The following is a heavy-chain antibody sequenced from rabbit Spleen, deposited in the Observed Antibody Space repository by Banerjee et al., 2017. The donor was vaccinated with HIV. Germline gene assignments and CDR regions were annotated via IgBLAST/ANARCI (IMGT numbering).Heavy chain of an antibody. J-gene: IGHJ2*01. V-gene: IGHV1S45*01. CDR3: ARNYVNAFDP. Sequence: LEESGGDLVKPEGSLTLTCTASGFSFDSDYVMCWVRQAPGKGLEWIACINTYTGRPVYASWTKGPFTISKTSSTTVTLQMTSLTAADTATYFCARNYVNAFDPWGQGTWSPS. CDR1: GFSFDSDYV. CDR2: INTYTGRP. D-gene: IGHD1-1*01.